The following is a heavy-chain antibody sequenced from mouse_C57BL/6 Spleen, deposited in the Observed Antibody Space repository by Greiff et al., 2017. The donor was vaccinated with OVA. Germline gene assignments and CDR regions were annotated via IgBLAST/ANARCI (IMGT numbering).Heavy chain of an antibody. D-gene: IGHD2-5*01. CDR2: IYPRSGNT. J-gene: IGHJ2*01. CDR3: ARRAYYSNTHFDY. V-gene: IGHV1-81*01. Sequence: VQLQQSGAELARPGASVKLSCKASGYTFTSYGISWVKQRTGQGLEWIGEIYPRSGNTYYNEKFKGKATLTADKSSSTAYMELRSLTSEDSAVYFCARRAYYSNTHFDYWGQGTTLTVSS. CDR1: GYTFTSYG.